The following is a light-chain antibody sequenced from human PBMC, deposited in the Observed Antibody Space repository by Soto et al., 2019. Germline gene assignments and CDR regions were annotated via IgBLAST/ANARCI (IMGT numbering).Light chain of an antibody. CDR2: DTS. CDR3: QQRTNWRLT. CDR1: QSVGSY. Sequence: EIVLTQSPATLSLSPGERATLSCMASQSVGSYLTWYQQKPGQAPRLLIYDTSNRATGIPARFSGSGFGTDFTLTISSLEPEDFAVYYCQQRTNWRLTFGGGTQVEIK. J-gene: IGKJ4*01. V-gene: IGKV3-11*01.